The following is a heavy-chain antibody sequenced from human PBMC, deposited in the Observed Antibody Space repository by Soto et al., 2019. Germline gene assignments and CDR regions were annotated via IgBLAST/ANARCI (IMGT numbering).Heavy chain of an antibody. J-gene: IGHJ4*02. CDR3: ARFKLGEDY. D-gene: IGHD3-16*01. CDR1: GGTFSNYT. V-gene: IGHV1-69*02. CDR2: LIPILGLA. Sequence: QVQLVQSGAEVKKPGSSVKVSCKASGGTFSNYTITWVRQAPGQGIEWMGRLIPILGLANYAQKFRGRVTITADKSTTTAYMELRRLRSEDTAMYYCARFKLGEDYWGQGTLVTVSS.